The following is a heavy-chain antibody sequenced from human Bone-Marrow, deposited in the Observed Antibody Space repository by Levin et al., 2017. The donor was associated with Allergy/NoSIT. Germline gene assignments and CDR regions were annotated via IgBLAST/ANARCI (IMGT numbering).Heavy chain of an antibody. CDR3: SAYRGYGTALYRLDY. D-gene: IGHD5-18*01. CDR1: GQSLSELS. J-gene: IGHJ4*02. V-gene: IGHV1-24*01. Sequence: ASVKVSCKVSGQSLSELSINWVRQAPGKGLEWMGGYDPEAGETTYAQKFEGRLTTTEDTSRDTAYMELSRLTSDDTAVYFCSAYRGYGTALYRLDYWGRGTLVTVSS. CDR2: YDPEAGET.